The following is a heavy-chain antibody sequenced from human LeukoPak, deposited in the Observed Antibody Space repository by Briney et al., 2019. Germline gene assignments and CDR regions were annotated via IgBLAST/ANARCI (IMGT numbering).Heavy chain of an antibody. V-gene: IGHV4-31*03. CDR2: IYYSGST. Sequence: PSETLSLTCTVSGGSISSGGYYWSWIRQHPGKGLEWIGYIYYSGSTYYNPSLKSRVTISVDTSKNQFSLKLSSVTAADTAVYYCARARPPLFGTLDSWGQGTPVTVSS. D-gene: IGHD1-14*01. CDR1: GGSISSGGYY. J-gene: IGHJ4*02. CDR3: ARARPPLFGTLDS.